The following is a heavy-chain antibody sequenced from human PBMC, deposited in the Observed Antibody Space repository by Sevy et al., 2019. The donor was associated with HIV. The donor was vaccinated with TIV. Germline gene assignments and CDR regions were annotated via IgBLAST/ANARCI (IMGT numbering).Heavy chain of an antibody. Sequence: GGSLRLSCAASEFTFSSYAMHWVRQAPGKGLEWVAVISYDGSNKYYADSVKGRFTISRDNSKNTLYLQMNSLRAEDTAVYYCAAEGDHIYNSHFDYWGQGTLVTVSS. V-gene: IGHV3-30-3*01. J-gene: IGHJ4*02. CDR1: EFTFSSYA. CDR2: ISYDGSNK. CDR3: AAEGDHIYNSHFDY. D-gene: IGHD2-21*02.